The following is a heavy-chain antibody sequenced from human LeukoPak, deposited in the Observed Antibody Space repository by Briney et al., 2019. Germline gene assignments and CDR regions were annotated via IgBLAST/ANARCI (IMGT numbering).Heavy chain of an antibody. Sequence: SQTLSLTCAVSGGSISSGGYSWSWIRQPPGKGLEWIGYIYHSGSTYYNPSLKSRVTISVDRSKNQFSLKLSSVTAADTAVYYCASRRFSMVIDWYFDLWGRGTLVTVSS. V-gene: IGHV4-30-2*01. CDR3: ASRRFSMVIDWYFDL. CDR1: GGSISSGGYS. CDR2: IYHSGST. D-gene: IGHD3-10*01. J-gene: IGHJ2*01.